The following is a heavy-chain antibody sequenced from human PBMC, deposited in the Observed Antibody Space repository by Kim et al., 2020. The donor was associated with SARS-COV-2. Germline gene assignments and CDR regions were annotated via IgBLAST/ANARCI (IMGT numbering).Heavy chain of an antibody. CDR2: ISNDGNNE. V-gene: IGHV3-30*18. D-gene: IGHD3-3*01. CDR3: AKAPYDFWSGHSPYYGMDV. Sequence: GGSLRLSCAASGFTFSSYGMHWVRQAPGKGLAWVAVISNDGNNEYYADSVKGRITISRDNSKNTVYLQVNRLRTEDTAVYYCAKAPYDFWSGHSPYYGMDVWGQGTTVIVSS. J-gene: IGHJ6*02. CDR1: GFTFSSYG.